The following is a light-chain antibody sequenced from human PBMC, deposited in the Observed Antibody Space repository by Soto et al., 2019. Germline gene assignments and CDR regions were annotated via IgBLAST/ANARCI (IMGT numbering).Light chain of an antibody. CDR3: QQRSNWYT. V-gene: IGKV3-11*01. J-gene: IGKJ2*01. Sequence: EIVLTQSPATLSLSPGERATLSCRASQSVSSYLAWYQQKPGQAHRLLIYDASNRATGIPARFSGSGSGTDFTLTISSLEPEDFAVYYWQQRSNWYTLGQGTKLEIK. CDR2: DAS. CDR1: QSVSSY.